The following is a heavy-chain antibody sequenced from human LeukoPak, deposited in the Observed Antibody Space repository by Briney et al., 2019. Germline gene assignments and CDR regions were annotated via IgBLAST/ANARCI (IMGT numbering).Heavy chain of an antibody. Sequence: QSGGSLRLSCAASGFTFSSYGMHWVRQAPGKGLEWVAVISYDGSNKYYADSVKGRFTISRDNSKNTLYLQMNSLRAEDTAVYYCASLSIVVVPAAMRTVYWGQGTLVTVSS. D-gene: IGHD2-2*01. CDR2: ISYDGSNK. V-gene: IGHV3-30*03. CDR1: GFTFSSYG. CDR3: ASLSIVVVPAAMRTVY. J-gene: IGHJ4*02.